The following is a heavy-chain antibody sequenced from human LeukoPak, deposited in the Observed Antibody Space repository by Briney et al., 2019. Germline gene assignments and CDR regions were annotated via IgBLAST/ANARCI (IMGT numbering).Heavy chain of an antibody. V-gene: IGHV4-34*01. Sequence: SETLSLTCAVYGGSFSGYYWSWIRQPPGKGLEWIGEINHSGSTNYDPSLKSRVTISVDTSKNQFSLKLSSVTAADTAVYYCARRRTAARSGWYWGQGTLVTVSS. D-gene: IGHD2-2*01. CDR1: GGSFSGYY. CDR3: ARRRTAARSGWY. J-gene: IGHJ4*02. CDR2: INHSGST.